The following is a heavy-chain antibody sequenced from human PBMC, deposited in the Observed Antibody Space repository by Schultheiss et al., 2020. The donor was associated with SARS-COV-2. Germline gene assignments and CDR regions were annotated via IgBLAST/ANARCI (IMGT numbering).Heavy chain of an antibody. CDR3: TPQLGPFYYYYYLDV. J-gene: IGHJ6*03. D-gene: IGHD1-1*01. Sequence: GGSLRLSCAASGFTFSSYWMSWVRQAPGKGLEWVSAISGSGGSTYYADSVKGRFTISRDNAKNTLYLQMNSLRAEDTAIYYCTPQLGPFYYYYYLDVWGKGTTVTVSS. CDR1: GFTFSSYW. V-gene: IGHV3-23*01. CDR2: ISGSGGST.